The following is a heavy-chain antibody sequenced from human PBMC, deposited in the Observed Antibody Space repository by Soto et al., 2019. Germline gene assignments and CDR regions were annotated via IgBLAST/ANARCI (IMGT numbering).Heavy chain of an antibody. J-gene: IGHJ3*02. CDR2: IGTAGDT. CDR1: GFTFSSYD. V-gene: IGHV3-13*01. D-gene: IGHD1-26*01. CDR3: AKRRGTVGILFDAYDI. Sequence: PGGSLRLSCAASGFTFSSYDMRWVRQATGKGLEWVSAIGTAGDTYYPGSVKGRFTISRENAKNSLYLQMNSLRAGDTAVYYRAKRRGTVGILFDAYDIWGQGTMVTVSS.